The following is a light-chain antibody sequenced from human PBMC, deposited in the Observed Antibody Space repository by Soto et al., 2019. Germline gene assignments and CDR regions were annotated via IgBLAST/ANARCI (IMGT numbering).Light chain of an antibody. J-gene: IGLJ1*01. V-gene: IGLV1-40*01. Sequence: YALAPTPSLSGSPGQRVTISCTGSSSNIGAGYDVHWYQQLPGTAPKLLTYGNSNRPSGVPDRFSGSKSGTSASLAITGLQAEDEADYYCQSSDSSLNVFGTGTKVT. CDR2: GNS. CDR3: QSSDSSLNV. CDR1: SSNIGAGYD.